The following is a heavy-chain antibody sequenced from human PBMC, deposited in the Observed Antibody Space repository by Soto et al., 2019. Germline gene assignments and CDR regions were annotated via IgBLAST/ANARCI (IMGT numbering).Heavy chain of an antibody. D-gene: IGHD3-22*01. CDR1: GFTVSSNY. V-gene: IGHV3-53*01. CDR2: IYSGGST. J-gene: IGHJ4*02. Sequence: EVQLVESGGGLIQPGGSLRLSCAASGFTVSSNYMNWVRQAPGKGLEWVSVIYSGGSTYYADSVKGRFTISRDNSKNTLYLQMNSLRAEDTAVYYCARNYYDSSGGFDYWGQGTLVTVSS. CDR3: ARNYYDSSGGFDY.